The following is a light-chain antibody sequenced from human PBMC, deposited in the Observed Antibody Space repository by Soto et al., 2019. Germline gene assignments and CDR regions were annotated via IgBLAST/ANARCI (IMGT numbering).Light chain of an antibody. J-gene: IGLJ1*01. V-gene: IGLV2-14*01. CDR1: SSDIGIYKY. CDR3: SSYTTSSTRV. CDR2: EVT. Sequence: QSALTQPASVSGSPGQSIAISCTGSSSDIGIYKYVSWYQQHPGKVPKLIIYEVTNRPSGVSNRFSGSKSGNTASLTLSGLQAEDEADYYCSSYTTSSTRVFGPGTKVTVL.